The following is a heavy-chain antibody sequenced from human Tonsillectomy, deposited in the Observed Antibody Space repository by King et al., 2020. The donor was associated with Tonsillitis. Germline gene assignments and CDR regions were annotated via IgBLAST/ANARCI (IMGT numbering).Heavy chain of an antibody. Sequence: QLQESGPGLVKPSETLSLTCTVSGGSISSSSYYWGWIRQPPGKGLEWIGSIYYSGSTYYNPSLKSRVTISVDTSKNHFSLKLSSVTAADTAVYYCAGHTPPPHSDDAFDIWGQGTMVTVSS. CDR3: AGHTPPPHSDDAFDI. V-gene: IGHV4-39*07. CDR1: GGSISSSSYY. CDR2: IYYSGST. J-gene: IGHJ3*02. D-gene: IGHD2-15*01.